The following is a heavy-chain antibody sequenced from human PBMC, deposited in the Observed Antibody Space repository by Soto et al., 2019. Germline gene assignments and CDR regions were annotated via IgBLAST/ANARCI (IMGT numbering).Heavy chain of an antibody. D-gene: IGHD3-10*01. J-gene: IGHJ5*02. V-gene: IGHV1-2*02. CDR2: INPNSGGT. CDR3: ASLPYGSGSYYTDSS. CDR1: GYTFTGYY. Sequence: ASVKVSCKASGYTFTGYYMHWVRQAPGQGLEWMGWINPNSGGTNYAQKFQGRVTMTRDKSISTAYMELSRLRSEDTAVYYCASLPYGSGSYYTDSSWGQGTLVTVSS.